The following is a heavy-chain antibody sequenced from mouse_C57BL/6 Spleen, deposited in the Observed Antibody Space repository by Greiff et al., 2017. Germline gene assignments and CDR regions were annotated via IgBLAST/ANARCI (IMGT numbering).Heavy chain of an antibody. J-gene: IGHJ2*01. CDR2: INPGAGGT. Sequence: VQLKESGPELVKPGASVKLSCTASGFTFTSYYMSWVQQSPEKSLEWIGTINPGAGGTSYHQKFKAKGTLSADKASSTAYMQINSLKSEDSAVYYCARSEVGPCYFDYWGQGTTLTVSS. V-gene: IGHV1-42*01. CDR3: ARSEVGPCYFDY. CDR1: GFTFTSYY. D-gene: IGHD1-3*01.